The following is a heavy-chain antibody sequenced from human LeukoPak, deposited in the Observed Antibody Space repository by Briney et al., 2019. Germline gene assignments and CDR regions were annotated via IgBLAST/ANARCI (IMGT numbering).Heavy chain of an antibody. CDR1: GYTFTSYD. CDR3: ARGHRVVKGRTPVAY. CDR2: MNPNSGNT. Sequence: ASVKVSCKASGYTFTSYDINWVRQATGQGLEWMGWMNPNSGNTGYAQKFQGRVTMTRNTSISTAYMELSSLRSEDTAVYCCARGHRVVKGRTPVAYWGQGTLVTVSS. D-gene: IGHD2/OR15-2a*01. V-gene: IGHV1-8*01. J-gene: IGHJ4*02.